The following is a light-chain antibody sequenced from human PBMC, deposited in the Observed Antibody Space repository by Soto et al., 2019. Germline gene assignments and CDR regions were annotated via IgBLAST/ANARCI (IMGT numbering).Light chain of an antibody. J-gene: IGKJ3*01. V-gene: IGKV4-1*01. Sequence: DIVMTQSPDSLAVSLGERATINCKSSQCVLYSSNNKNYLAWYQQKPGQPPKLLIYWASTRESGVPDRFSGSGSGTEFTLTISSLQAEDVAVYYCQQYYSTPFTFGPGTKVDIK. CDR1: QCVLYSSNNKNY. CDR2: WAS. CDR3: QQYYSTPFT.